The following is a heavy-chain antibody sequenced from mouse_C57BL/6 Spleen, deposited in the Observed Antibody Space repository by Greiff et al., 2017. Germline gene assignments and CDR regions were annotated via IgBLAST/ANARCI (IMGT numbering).Heavy chain of an antibody. CDR2: INPNNGGT. CDR1: GYTFTDYY. D-gene: IGHD2-4*01. Sequence: EVQLQQSGPELVKPGASVKISCKASGYTFTDYYMNWVKQSHGKSLEWIGDINPNNGGTSYNQKFKGKATLTVDKSSSTAYMELRSLTSEDSAVYYCIYDYDGYFDVWGTGTTVTVSS. V-gene: IGHV1-26*01. J-gene: IGHJ1*03. CDR3: IYDYDGYFDV.